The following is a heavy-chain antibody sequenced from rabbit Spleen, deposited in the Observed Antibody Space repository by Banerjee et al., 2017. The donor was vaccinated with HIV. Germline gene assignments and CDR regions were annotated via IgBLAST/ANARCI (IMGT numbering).Heavy chain of an antibody. CDR2: IYNGDGST. V-gene: IGHV1S40*01. Sequence: QSLEESGGDLVKPGASLTLTCTASGFSFSASYYMYWVRQAPGKGLEWIACIYNGDGSTYYASWAKGRFTISKTSSTTVTLQMTSLTAADTATYFCTREGSPYSNFNLWGPGTLVTIS. J-gene: IGHJ4*01. CDR1: GFSFSASYY. D-gene: IGHD3-3*01. CDR3: TREGSPYSNFNL.